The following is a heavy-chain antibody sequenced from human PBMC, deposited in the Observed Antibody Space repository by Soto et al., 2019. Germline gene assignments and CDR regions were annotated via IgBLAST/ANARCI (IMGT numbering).Heavy chain of an antibody. CDR1: GGSASSGSYY. J-gene: IGHJ6*02. CDR2: IYYSGST. CDR3: ARDFRYNWNDDYYGMDV. Sequence: SETLSLTCTVSGGSASSGSYYWSWIRQPPGKGLEWIGYIYYSGSTNYNPSLKSRVTISVDTSKNQFSLKLSSVTAADTAVYYCARDFRYNWNDDYYGMDVWGQGTTVTVSS. V-gene: IGHV4-61*01. D-gene: IGHD1-20*01.